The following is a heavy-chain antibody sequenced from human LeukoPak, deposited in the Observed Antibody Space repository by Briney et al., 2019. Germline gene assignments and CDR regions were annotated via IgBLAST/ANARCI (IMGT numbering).Heavy chain of an antibody. J-gene: IGHJ5*02. Sequence: SETLSLTCTVSGGSINNYYWIWIRQPPGKGLQWIGHISYSGNTNYNPSLKSRVTMSVDTSKNQISPRVTSVTAADTAVYYCARGHDGVVGWFAPWGRGTLVTVSS. CDR3: ARGHDGVVGWFAP. CDR1: GGSINNYY. CDR2: ISYSGNT. D-gene: IGHD2-15*01. V-gene: IGHV4-59*01.